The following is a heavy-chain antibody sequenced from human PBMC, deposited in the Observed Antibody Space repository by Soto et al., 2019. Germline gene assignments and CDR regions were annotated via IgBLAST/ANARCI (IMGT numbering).Heavy chain of an antibody. CDR3: AMPWRF. Sequence: PSETLSLTCTVSGGSVSSGTYYWTWIRQPPGKGLEWIGYIYYSGSTNYNPSLKSRVTISLDPSKNQFSLNVNSVTSADTAVYYCAMPWRFWGQGIMVTVSS. D-gene: IGHD5-12*01. V-gene: IGHV4-61*01. CDR2: IYYSGST. CDR1: GGSVSSGTYY. J-gene: IGHJ4*02.